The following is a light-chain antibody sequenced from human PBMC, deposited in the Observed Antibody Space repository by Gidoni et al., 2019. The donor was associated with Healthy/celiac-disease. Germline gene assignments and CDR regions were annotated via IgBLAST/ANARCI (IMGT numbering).Light chain of an antibody. CDR1: QCVSSN. CDR2: GAS. V-gene: IGKV3-15*01. J-gene: IGKJ2*01. CDR3: QQYNNWPPRYT. Sequence: EIVMTQSPATLSVSPGERATLSFRASQCVSSNLAWYQQQPGHAPRLLIYGASTRATGIPARFSGSGSGTEFTLTISSLQSEDFAVYYCQQYNNWPPRYTFXQXTKLXIK.